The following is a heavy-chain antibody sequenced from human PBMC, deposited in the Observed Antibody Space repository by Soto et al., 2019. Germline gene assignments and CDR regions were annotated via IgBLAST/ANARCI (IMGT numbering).Heavy chain of an antibody. J-gene: IGHJ4*02. Sequence: ASVKVSCKASGGTFSSYTISWVRQAPGQGLEWMGRIIPILGIANYAQKFQGRVTITADKSTSTAYMELSSLRSEDTAVYYCARRYCSSTSCRHFDYWGQGTLVTVSS. D-gene: IGHD2-2*01. CDR3: ARRYCSSTSCRHFDY. CDR1: GGTFSSYT. CDR2: IIPILGIA. V-gene: IGHV1-69*02.